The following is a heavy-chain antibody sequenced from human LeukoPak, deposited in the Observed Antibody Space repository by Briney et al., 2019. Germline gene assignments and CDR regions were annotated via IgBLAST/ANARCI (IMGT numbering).Heavy chain of an antibody. CDR3: AKHRSGIAASGSNY. J-gene: IGHJ4*02. CDR1: GFTFSSYA. Sequence: PGGSLRLSCAASGFTFSSYAMSWVRQAPGKGSEWVSVSVIGGSGGTSGDSTYYADSVKGRFTISRDDSNNTLYLQMNNLRVEDTAVYYCAKHRSGIAASGSNYWGQGTLVSVSS. V-gene: IGHV3-23*01. CDR2: IGGSGGTSGDST. D-gene: IGHD6-13*01.